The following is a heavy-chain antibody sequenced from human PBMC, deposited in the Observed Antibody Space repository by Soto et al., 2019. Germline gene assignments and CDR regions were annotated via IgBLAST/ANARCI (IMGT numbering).Heavy chain of an antibody. CDR2: IIPIFGTA. Sequence: SVKVSCKASGGTFSSYAISWVRQAPGQGLEWMGGIIPIFGTANYAQKFQGRVTITADESTSTAYMELSSLRSEDTAVYYCAMPDSSGYYYVYWGQGTLVTVSS. V-gene: IGHV1-69*13. CDR1: GGTFSSYA. D-gene: IGHD3-22*01. CDR3: AMPDSSGYYYVY. J-gene: IGHJ4*02.